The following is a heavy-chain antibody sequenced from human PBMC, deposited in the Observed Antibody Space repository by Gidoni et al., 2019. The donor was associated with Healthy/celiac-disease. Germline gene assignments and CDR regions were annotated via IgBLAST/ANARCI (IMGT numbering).Heavy chain of an antibody. CDR2: IYYSGST. V-gene: IGHV4-39*01. CDR3: ARHWTPLLRFLEWLSEGYFDY. D-gene: IGHD3-3*01. J-gene: IGHJ4*02. Sequence: QLQLQESGPGLVKPSETLSLTCTVSGGSISSSSYYWGWIRQPPGKGLEWIGSIYYSGSTYYNPSLKSRVTISVDTSKNQFSLKLSSVTAADTAVYYCARHWTPLLRFLEWLSEGYFDYWGQGTLVTVSS. CDR1: GGSISSSSYY.